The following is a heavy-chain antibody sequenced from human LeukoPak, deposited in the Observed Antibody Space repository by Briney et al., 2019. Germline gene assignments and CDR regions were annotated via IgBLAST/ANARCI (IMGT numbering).Heavy chain of an antibody. J-gene: IGHJ5*02. CDR2: IYYSGST. D-gene: IGHD1-26*01. V-gene: IGHV4-39*01. CDR1: GGSISSSSYY. Sequence: SETLSLTCTVSGGSISSSSYYWGWIRQPPGKGLEWIGSIYYSGSTYYNPSLKSRVTISVDTSKNQFSLKLSSVTAADTAVYYCARWALNWFDPWGQGTLVTVSS. CDR3: ARWALNWFDP.